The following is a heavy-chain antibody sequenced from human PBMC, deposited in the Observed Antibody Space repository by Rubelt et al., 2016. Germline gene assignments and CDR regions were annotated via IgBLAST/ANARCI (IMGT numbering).Heavy chain of an antibody. V-gene: IGHV5-51*01. CDR3: ASLSSSSHDAFDI. CDR2: IYPGYSDT. D-gene: IGHD6-6*01. J-gene: IGHJ3*02. CDR1: GYSFTSYW. Sequence: EVQLVQSGAEVKKPRESLKISCKGSGYSFTSYWIGWVRQMPGKGLEWMGIIYPGYSDTRYSPSFQGQVTISADKSISTAYLQWSSLKASDTAMYYCASLSSSSHDAFDIWGQGTMVTVSS.